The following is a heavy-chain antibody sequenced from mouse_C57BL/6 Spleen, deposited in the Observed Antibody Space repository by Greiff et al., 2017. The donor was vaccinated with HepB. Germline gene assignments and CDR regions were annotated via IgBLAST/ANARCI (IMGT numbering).Heavy chain of an antibody. V-gene: IGHV1-64*01. J-gene: IGHJ2*01. Sequence: VQLLQSGAELVKPGASVKLSCKASGYTFTSYWMQWVKQRPGHGLEWIGVIHPRSGSTNYNEKFKSKATLTVDKSSSTAYMQLSSLTSEDSAVYYCARTGVYYDYGEGDYWGQGTTLTVSS. CDR1: GYTFTSYW. D-gene: IGHD2-4*01. CDR3: ARTGVYYDYGEGDY. CDR2: IHPRSGST.